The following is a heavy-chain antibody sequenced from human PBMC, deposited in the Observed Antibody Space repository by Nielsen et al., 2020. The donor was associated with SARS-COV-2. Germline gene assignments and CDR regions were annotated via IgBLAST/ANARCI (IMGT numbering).Heavy chain of an antibody. D-gene: IGHD3-22*01. V-gene: IGHV3-23*01. CDR1: GFTFSSYA. Sequence: GESLKISCAASGFTFSSYAMSWVRQAPGKGLEWVSAISGSGGSTYYADSVKGRFTTSRDNSKNTLYLQMNSLRAEDTAVYYCAKDGRFYYDSSGYCYDYWGQGTLVTVSS. CDR2: ISGSGGST. J-gene: IGHJ4*02. CDR3: AKDGRFYYDSSGYCYDY.